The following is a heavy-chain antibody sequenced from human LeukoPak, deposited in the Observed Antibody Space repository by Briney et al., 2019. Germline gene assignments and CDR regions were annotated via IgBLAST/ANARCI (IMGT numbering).Heavy chain of an antibody. D-gene: IGHD2-2*01. CDR2: ISYDGSNK. Sequence: QAGGSLRLSCAASGFTFSNYGMHWVRLAPSKGLEWVAVISYDGSNKYYADSVKGRLTISRDNSKNTLYLQMNSMRAEDTAVYYCAQGTSFDYWGQGTLVTVSS. CDR3: AQGTSFDY. CDR1: GFTFSNYG. J-gene: IGHJ4*02. V-gene: IGHV3-30*18.